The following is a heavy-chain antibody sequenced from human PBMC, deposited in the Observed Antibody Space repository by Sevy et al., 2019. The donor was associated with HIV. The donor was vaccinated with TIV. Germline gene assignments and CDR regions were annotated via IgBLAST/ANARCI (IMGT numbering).Heavy chain of an antibody. Sequence: ASVKVSCKASGYTFTSYDINWVRQATGQGLEWMGWMNPNSGNTGYAQKFQGRVTMTRNTSISTAYLELGSLRSEDTAVYYCAGGPSLESNFGYYYYYYGMDVWGQGTTVTVSS. V-gene: IGHV1-8*01. CDR3: AGGPSLESNFGYYYYYYGMDV. CDR2: MNPNSGNT. J-gene: IGHJ6*02. D-gene: IGHD3-10*01. CDR1: GYTFTSYD.